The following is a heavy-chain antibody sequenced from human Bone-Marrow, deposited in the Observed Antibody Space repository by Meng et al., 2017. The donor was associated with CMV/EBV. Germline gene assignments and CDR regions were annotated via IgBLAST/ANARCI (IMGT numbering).Heavy chain of an antibody. CDR3: ARDMGNCSSTSCKTSYYYYGMDV. V-gene: IGHV1-46*01. CDR2: INPSGGST. J-gene: IGHJ6*02. Sequence: ASVKVSCKASGYTFTSYDINWVRQATGQGLEWMGIINPSGGSTSYAQKFQGRVTMTRDTSTSTVYMELSSLRSEDTAVYYCARDMGNCSSTSCKTSYYYYGMDVWGQGTTVTVSS. D-gene: IGHD2-2*01. CDR1: GYTFTSYD.